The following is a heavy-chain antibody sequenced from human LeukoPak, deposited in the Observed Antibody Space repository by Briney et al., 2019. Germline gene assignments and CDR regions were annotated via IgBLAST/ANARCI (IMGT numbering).Heavy chain of an antibody. V-gene: IGHV3-23*01. CDR1: GFTFSSYA. CDR2: ISGSGGST. J-gene: IGHJ4*02. D-gene: IGHD3-22*01. Sequence: GGSLRLSCAASGFTFSSYAMSWVRQAPGKGLEWVSAISGSGGSTYYADSVKGRFTISRDSSKNTLYLQMNSLRAEDTAVYYCAKDLRRYYYDRSGYYDYWGQRTLVTVSS. CDR3: AKDLRRYYYDRSGYYDY.